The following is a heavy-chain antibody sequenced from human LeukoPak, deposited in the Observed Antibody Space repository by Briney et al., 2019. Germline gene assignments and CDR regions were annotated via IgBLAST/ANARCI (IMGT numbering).Heavy chain of an antibody. CDR3: TRRTGSGSYYFDY. J-gene: IGHJ4*02. CDR1: GFTFSGPA. D-gene: IGHD3-10*01. V-gene: IGHV3-73*01. Sequence: GSLRLSCAASGFTFSGPAIHWVRQASGKGLEWVGRIRSKANNYATTYAASVKGRFTISRDDSKNTVHLQMNSLKTEDTAVYWCTRRTGSGSYYFDYWGQGPLVTVSS. CDR2: IRSKANNYAT.